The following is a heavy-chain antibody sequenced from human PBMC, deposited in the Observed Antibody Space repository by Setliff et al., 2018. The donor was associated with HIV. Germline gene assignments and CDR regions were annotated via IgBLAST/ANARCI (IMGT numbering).Heavy chain of an antibody. CDR1: GGSISTYY. V-gene: IGHV4-4*09. CDR3: ARLIHTGLLYFDF. J-gene: IGHJ4*02. D-gene: IGHD2-8*02. CDR2: IYTSGST. Sequence: PSETLSLTCTVSGGSISTYYWSWIRQPPGKGLEWIGYIYTSGSTNYNPSLKTRVTISIDTSKKQVSLKLSSVTAADTAVYYCARLIHTGLLYFDFWGLGTLVTVSS.